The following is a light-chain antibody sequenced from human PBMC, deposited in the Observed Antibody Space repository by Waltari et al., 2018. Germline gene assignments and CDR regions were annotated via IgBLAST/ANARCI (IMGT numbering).Light chain of an antibody. V-gene: IGKV1-8*01. Sequence: AIRMTQSPSSFSASTGDRVTITCRASQGISSYLSWYQQKPGKAPKLLIYAASTLQSGVPSRFSGSGSGTDFTLTISCLQSEDFATYYCQQYYSYPLTFDGGNKVEIK. CDR2: AAS. J-gene: IGKJ4*01. CDR1: QGISSY. CDR3: QQYYSYPLT.